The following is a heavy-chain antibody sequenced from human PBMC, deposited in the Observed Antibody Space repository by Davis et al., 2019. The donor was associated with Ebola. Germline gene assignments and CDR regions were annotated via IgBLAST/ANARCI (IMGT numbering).Heavy chain of an antibody. CDR3: AAGGLSGRGFDY. CDR2: IFVGSGNT. J-gene: IGHJ4*02. Sequence: SVKVSCKASGFTFTSSAMQWVRQARGQRLEWIGWIFVGSGNTNYAQKFQERVTITRDMSTSTAYMELSSLGSEDTAVYYCAAGGLSGRGFDYWGRGTLVTVSS. V-gene: IGHV1-58*02. CDR1: GFTFTSSA. D-gene: IGHD2-15*01.